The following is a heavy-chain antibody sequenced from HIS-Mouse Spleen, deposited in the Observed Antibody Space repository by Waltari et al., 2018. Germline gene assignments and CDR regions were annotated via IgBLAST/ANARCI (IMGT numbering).Heavy chain of an antibody. CDR2: ISSSSSYI. CDR3: ARRLLTGDAFDI. CDR1: GFTFSSYS. J-gene: IGHJ3*02. V-gene: IGHV3-21*01. D-gene: IGHD7-27*01. Sequence: EVQLVQSGGGLVKPGGSLRLSCAASGFTFSSYSMNWVRQAPGKGLEWVESISSSSSYIYDADSVKGRFTISRDNAKNSLYLQMNSLRAEDTAVYYCARRLLTGDAFDIWGQGTMVTVSS.